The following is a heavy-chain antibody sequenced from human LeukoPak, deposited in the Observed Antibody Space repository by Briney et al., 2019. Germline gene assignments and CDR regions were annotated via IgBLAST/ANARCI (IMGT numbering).Heavy chain of an antibody. Sequence: ASVTVSCKASGYTFTAHYMHWVRQAPGQGLEWMGWINPNSGGTKYAQKFQGRVTMARDTSIRTVYMELSRLRSDDTAVYYCARTERYYYDSRGYSHYDYWGQGTLVTVSS. V-gene: IGHV1-2*02. CDR2: INPNSGGT. D-gene: IGHD3-22*01. J-gene: IGHJ4*02. CDR3: ARTERYYYDSRGYSHYDY. CDR1: GYTFTAHY.